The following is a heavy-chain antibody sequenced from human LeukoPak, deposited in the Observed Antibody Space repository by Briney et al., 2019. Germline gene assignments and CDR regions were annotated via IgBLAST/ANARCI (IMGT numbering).Heavy chain of an antibody. J-gene: IGHJ4*02. D-gene: IGHD1-1*01. Sequence: ASVKVSCKASGYTFTNNDIHWVRQATGQGLEWMGWMHPNSDDTGYAQKFQGRVTMTRNTSISTAYMELSSLRPEDTAVYYCARHFGTGDNFDYWGQGTLFIVSS. CDR1: GYTFTNND. V-gene: IGHV1-8*01. CDR2: MHPNSDDT. CDR3: ARHFGTGDNFDY.